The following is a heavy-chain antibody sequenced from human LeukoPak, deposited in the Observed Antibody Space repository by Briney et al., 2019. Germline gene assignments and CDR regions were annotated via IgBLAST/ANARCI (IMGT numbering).Heavy chain of an antibody. CDR2: ISWNSGSI. CDR1: GFTFDDYA. CDR3: AKTGYGDYDYFDY. Sequence: GGSLRLSCAASGFTFDDYAMHWVRQAPGKGLEWVSGISWNSGSIGYADSVKGRFTISRDNAKNSLYLQMNSLRAEDTALYYCAKTGYGDYDYFDYWGQGTLVTVSS. V-gene: IGHV3-9*01. J-gene: IGHJ4*02. D-gene: IGHD4-17*01.